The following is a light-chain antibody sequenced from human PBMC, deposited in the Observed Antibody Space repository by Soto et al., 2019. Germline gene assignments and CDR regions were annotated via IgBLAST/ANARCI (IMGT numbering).Light chain of an antibody. CDR2: GAS. J-gene: IGKJ1*01. Sequence: EIVLTQSPGTLSLSPGERATHSCRASQSVSSSYLAWSQQKPGQAPRLLIYGASSRATGIPDRFSGSGSGTDFTLTISRLEPEDFAVYYCQQYDSSPMTFGQGTKVEIK. CDR3: QQYDSSPMT. V-gene: IGKV3-20*01. CDR1: QSVSSSY.